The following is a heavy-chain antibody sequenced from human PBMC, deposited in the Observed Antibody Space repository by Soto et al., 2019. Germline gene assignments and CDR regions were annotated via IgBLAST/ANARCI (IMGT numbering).Heavy chain of an antibody. D-gene: IGHD3-22*01. CDR3: ARDPYYYDSSGYSVEKGEHDAFGI. Sequence: GSLRLSCAASGFTFSSYSMNWVRQAPGKGLEWVSSISSSSSYIYYADSVKGRFTISRDNAKNSLYLQMNSLRAEDTAVYYCARDPYYYDSSGYSVEKGEHDAFGIWGQGTMVTVSS. V-gene: IGHV3-21*01. CDR1: GFTFSSYS. CDR2: ISSSSSYI. J-gene: IGHJ3*02.